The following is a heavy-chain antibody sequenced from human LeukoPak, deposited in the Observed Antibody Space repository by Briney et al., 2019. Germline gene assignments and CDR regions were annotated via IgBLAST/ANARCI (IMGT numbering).Heavy chain of an antibody. CDR2: IYYSGST. CDR3: ARSSVWTIFGVVITRVPFDY. CDR1: GGSISSSSYY. J-gene: IGHJ4*02. D-gene: IGHD3-3*01. Sequence: SETLSLTCTVSGGSISSSSYYWGWIRQPPGKGLEWIGSIYYSGSTYYNPSLKSRVTISVDTSKNQFSLKLSSVTAADTAVYYCARSSVWTIFGVVITRVPFDYWGQGTLVTVSS. V-gene: IGHV4-39*07.